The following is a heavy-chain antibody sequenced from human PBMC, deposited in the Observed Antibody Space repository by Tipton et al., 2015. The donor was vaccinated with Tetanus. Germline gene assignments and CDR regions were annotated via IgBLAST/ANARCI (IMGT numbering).Heavy chain of an antibody. CDR1: GYTFTGYY. J-gene: IGHJ6*02. CDR2: IDPNSGGT. D-gene: IGHD3-22*01. CDR3: ARDRGDYIYYGMDA. V-gene: IGHV1-2*02. Sequence: QLVQSGAEMKKPGASVKVSCKASGYTFTGYYIYWVRQAPGQGLEWMGWIDPNSGGTVYAQKFQGRVTMTRGTSISTAYMDLRSLRSDDTAVYYCARDRGDYIYYGMDAWGPGTTVTVS.